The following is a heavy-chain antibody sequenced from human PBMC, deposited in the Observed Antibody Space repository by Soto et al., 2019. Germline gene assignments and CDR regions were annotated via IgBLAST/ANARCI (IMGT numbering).Heavy chain of an antibody. J-gene: IGHJ3*02. V-gene: IGHV4-30-4*01. Sequence: PSETLSLTCTVSGGSISSGDYYWSWIRQPPGKGLEWIGYIYYSGSTYYKPSLKKRVTISVDTSKNQFSLKLSFVTAADTAVYYCARVRHINALDIWGQGTMVT. D-gene: IGHD1-20*01. CDR2: IYYSGST. CDR3: ARVRHINALDI. CDR1: GGSISSGDYY.